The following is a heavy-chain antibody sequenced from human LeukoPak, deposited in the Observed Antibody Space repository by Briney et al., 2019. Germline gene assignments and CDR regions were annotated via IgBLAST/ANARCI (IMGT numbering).Heavy chain of an antibody. J-gene: IGHJ4*02. CDR2: ISSSSSYT. CDR1: GFTFSDYY. V-gene: IGHV3-11*06. Sequence: GGSLRLSCAASGFTFSDYYMSWIRQAPGKGLEWVSYISSSSSYTNYADSVKGRFTISRDNAKNSLYLQMNSLRAEDTAVYYCARDLEAVAGYFDYWGQGTLVTVSA. CDR3: ARDLEAVAGYFDY. D-gene: IGHD6-19*01.